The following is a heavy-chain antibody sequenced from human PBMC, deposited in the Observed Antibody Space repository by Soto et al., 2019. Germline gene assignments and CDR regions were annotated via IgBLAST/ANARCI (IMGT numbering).Heavy chain of an antibody. V-gene: IGHV1-69*12. J-gene: IGHJ3*02. CDR2: IIPFFGTS. D-gene: IGHD3-10*01. CDR1: GGNFRSES. CDR3: ARGQEFGGNSEAYDI. Sequence: QVHLVQSGAEVKKPGSSVKVSCKASGGNFRSESINWVRQAPGQGPEWMGGIIPFFGTSDYAQKFQGRLRITADESTTTAYMELSSLKSEDTAVYYCARGQEFGGNSEAYDIWGQGTMVIVSS.